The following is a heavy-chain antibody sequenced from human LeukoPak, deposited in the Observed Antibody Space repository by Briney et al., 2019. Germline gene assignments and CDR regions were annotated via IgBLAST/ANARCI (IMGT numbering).Heavy chain of an antibody. Sequence: GGSLRLSCAASGFTSSSFWMHWVRQAPGKGLVWVSRINSDGSSRSYADSVKGRFTISRDNSKNTLYLQMNSLGAEDTAVYYCAKNSDSSGWYGIFDYWGQGTLVTVSS. CDR1: GFTSSSFW. V-gene: IGHV3-74*01. D-gene: IGHD6-19*01. CDR3: AKNSDSSGWYGIFDY. J-gene: IGHJ4*02. CDR2: INSDGSSR.